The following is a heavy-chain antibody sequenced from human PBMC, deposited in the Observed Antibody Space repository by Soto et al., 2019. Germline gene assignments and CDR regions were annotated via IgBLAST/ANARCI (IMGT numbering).Heavy chain of an antibody. D-gene: IGHD6-13*01. J-gene: IGHJ6*02. V-gene: IGHV4-61*01. CDR1: GGYVSSGSYY. CDR3: ARLTTSWYGPEHYYYYGMDV. Sequence: SETLSLTCTVSGGYVSSGSYYWSWIRQPPGKGLEWIGYIYYSGSTNYNPSLKSRVTISVDTSKNQFSLKLSSVTAADTAVYYCARLTTSWYGPEHYYYYGMDVWGQGTTVTVSS. CDR2: IYYSGST.